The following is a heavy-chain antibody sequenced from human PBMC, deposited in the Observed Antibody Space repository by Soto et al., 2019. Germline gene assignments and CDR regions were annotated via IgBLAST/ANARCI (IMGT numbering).Heavy chain of an antibody. CDR1: GGSFSTSG. CDR2: IIPKFGTT. J-gene: IGHJ4*02. V-gene: IGHV1-69*13. Sequence: QVQLVQSGAEVKKPGSSVKVSCKASGGSFSTSGINWVRLAPGQGLEWMGGIIPKFGTTNYAQKFRGRVTITADESTNTAYMELNYLRSEDTAVYFCARELDPSYGGNSLSLDYWGQGTLVTVSS. CDR3: ARELDPSYGGNSLSLDY. D-gene: IGHD4-17*01.